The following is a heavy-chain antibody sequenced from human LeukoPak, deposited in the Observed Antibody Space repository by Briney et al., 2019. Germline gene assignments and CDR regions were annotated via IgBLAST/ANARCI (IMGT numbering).Heavy chain of an antibody. Sequence: PSETLSLTCAVSGYSISNGYYWVWIRQPPGRGLEWIGSLYHSDSAYYNTSLRSRVSMSVDTSKNQFSLTLSFVTAADTAVYYLSTKHDAYYYYYIDVWGSGTTVTVSS. J-gene: IGHJ6*03. D-gene: IGHD3-3*01. CDR1: GYSISNGYY. V-gene: IGHV4-38-2*01. CDR2: LYHSDSA. CDR3: STKHDAYYYYYIDV.